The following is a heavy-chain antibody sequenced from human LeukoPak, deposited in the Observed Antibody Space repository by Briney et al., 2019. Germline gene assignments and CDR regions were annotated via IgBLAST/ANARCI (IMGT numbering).Heavy chain of an antibody. CDR1: GYTFIVYY. D-gene: IGHD1-26*01. CDR2: IDPNSGGT. CDR3: ARGGGAYGSC. J-gene: IGHJ4*02. Sequence: ASVSVSFKASGYTFIVYYMHWVRQAPGQGLEWMGWIDPNSGGTNYAQNCQGRVTMTRDTPTSTAHMELSRLTSDDTAVYYCARGGGAYGSCWGQGTLVTVSS. V-gene: IGHV1-2*02.